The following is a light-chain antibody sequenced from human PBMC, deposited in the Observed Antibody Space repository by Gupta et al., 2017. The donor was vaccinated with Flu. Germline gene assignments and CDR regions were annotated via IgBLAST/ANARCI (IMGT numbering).Light chain of an antibody. CDR2: GGS. Sequence: GTLSLSPGESATLSCRASQVVNSDYLAWYHQKPGQAPRLVIYGGSHRATGTPDRFSGSGSGTEFVLTISRVEPEDSGVYYCKQEGSSLITFGGGTLIEI. CDR3: KQEGSSLIT. V-gene: IGKV3-20*01. J-gene: IGKJ4*01. CDR1: QVVNSDY.